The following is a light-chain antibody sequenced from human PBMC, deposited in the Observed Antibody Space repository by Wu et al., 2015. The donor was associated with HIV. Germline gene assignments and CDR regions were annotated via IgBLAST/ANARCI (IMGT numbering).Light chain of an antibody. J-gene: IGKJ5*01. CDR1: QDIFPY. CDR2: DAS. CDR3: QQLNSFPLT. V-gene: IGKV1-13*02. Sequence: AIQLTQSPSSLSASIGDRVNITCRASQDIFPYLAWYQQTPGKAPRVLIYDASTLQSGVSSRFSGSGSGAHFTLTISGLQREDFAVYFCQQLNSFPLTFGQGSRLEI.